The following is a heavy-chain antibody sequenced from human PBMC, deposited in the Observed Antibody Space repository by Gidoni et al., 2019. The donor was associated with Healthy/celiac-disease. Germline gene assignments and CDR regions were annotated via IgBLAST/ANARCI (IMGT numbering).Heavy chain of an antibody. CDR2: ISSSGSTM. V-gene: IGHV3-48*03. Sequence: EVQLVESERGLVQPGGSLRLSCAASGFTFSSYEMNWVRQAPGKGLEWVSYISSSGSTMYYADSVKGRFTISRDNAKNSLYLQMNSLRAEDTAVYYCARVGVSWELSGHRHKTFDYWGQGTLVTVSS. D-gene: IGHD1-26*01. CDR1: GFTFSSYE. CDR3: ARVGVSWELSGHRHKTFDY. J-gene: IGHJ4*02.